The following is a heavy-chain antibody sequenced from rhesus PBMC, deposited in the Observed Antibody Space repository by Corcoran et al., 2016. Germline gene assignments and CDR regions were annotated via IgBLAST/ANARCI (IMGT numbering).Heavy chain of an antibody. CDR1: GGSISSTS. Sequence: QVQLQQWGEGLVKPSETVSRTCAVYGGSISSTSGSGLRKPPGTGLEWIGRIRRVGSTTYNPSLKSLVTISIDTSKNQFSRKLSSGTAADTAVYYCARGGSNFWTGYPEDLWGQGVLVTVSS. CDR3: ARGGSNFWTGYPEDL. J-gene: IGHJ4*01. V-gene: IGHV4-160*01. CDR2: IRRVGST. D-gene: IGHD3-3*01.